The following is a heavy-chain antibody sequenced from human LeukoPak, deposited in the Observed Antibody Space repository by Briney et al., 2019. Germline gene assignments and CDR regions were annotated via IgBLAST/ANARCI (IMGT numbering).Heavy chain of an antibody. CDR3: ARSITGTTDLDY. V-gene: IGHV1-69*06. D-gene: IGHD1-7*01. CDR1: GGTFSSYA. CDR2: IIPIFGTA. J-gene: IGHJ4*02. Sequence: ASVKVSCKASGGTFSSYAISWVRQAPGQGLEWMGGIIPIFGTANYAQKFQGRVTITADKSTSTAYMELSSLRSEDTAVYYCARSITGTTDLDYWGQGTLVTVSS.